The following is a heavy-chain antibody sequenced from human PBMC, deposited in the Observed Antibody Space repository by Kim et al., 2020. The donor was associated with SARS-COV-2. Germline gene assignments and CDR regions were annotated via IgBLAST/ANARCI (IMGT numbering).Heavy chain of an antibody. CDR3: AGGQHGGRIEY. CDR1: GFTLSGNW. D-gene: IGHD6-25*01. CDR2: INSEQSST. J-gene: IGHJ4*02. V-gene: IGHV3-74*01. Sequence: GGSLRLSCVASGFTLSGNWMQWVRQTPGKGLVWVSRINSEQSSTGYADSVKGRFTISRDNAKNTLYLEMNSLRDEDMAVYYCAGGQHGGRIEYWAQGTLGPVPS.